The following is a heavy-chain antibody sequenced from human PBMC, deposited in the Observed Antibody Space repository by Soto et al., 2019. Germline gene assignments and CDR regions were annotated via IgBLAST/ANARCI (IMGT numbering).Heavy chain of an antibody. D-gene: IGHD3-9*01. CDR1: GFTFSSYG. CDR2: ISYDGSNK. CDR3: AKDGVLTGYYRYYYYYMDV. Sequence: QVQLVESGGGVVQPGRSLRLSCAASGFTFSSYGMHWVRQAPGKGLEWVAVISYDGSNKYYADSVKGRFTISRDNSKNTLYLQMNSLRAGDTAVYYCAKDGVLTGYYRYYYYYMDVWGKGTTVTVSS. V-gene: IGHV3-30*18. J-gene: IGHJ6*03.